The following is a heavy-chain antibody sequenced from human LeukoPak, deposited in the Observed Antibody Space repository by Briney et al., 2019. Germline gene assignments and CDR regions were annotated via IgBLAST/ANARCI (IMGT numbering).Heavy chain of an antibody. CDR1: GFTVSNTY. V-gene: IGHV3-53*01. CDR3: ARDRGIAAHYGMDV. D-gene: IGHD6-6*01. J-gene: IGHJ6*02. CDR2: ISSGGGT. Sequence: GGSLRLSCAASGFTVSNTYMSWVRQAPGKGLEWVSVISSGGGTYFADSVKGRFTISRDNSKNTVFLQMNSLRADDTAMYYCARDRGIAAHYGMDVWGQGTTVTVSS.